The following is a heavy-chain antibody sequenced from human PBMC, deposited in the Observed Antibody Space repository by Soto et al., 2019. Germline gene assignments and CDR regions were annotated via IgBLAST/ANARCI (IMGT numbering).Heavy chain of an antibody. Sequence: ASVKVSCKASGYTFTSYAMHWVRQAPGQRLEWMGWINAGNGNTKYSQKFQGRVTITRDTSASTAYFELSSLRSEDTAVYYCARDRSNLTIFGVAAPNWFDPWGQGTLVTVSS. V-gene: IGHV1-3*01. D-gene: IGHD3-3*01. CDR1: GYTFTSYA. J-gene: IGHJ5*02. CDR3: ARDRSNLTIFGVAAPNWFDP. CDR2: INAGNGNT.